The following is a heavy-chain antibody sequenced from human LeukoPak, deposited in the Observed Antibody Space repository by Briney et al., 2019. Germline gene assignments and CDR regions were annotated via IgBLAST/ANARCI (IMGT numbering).Heavy chain of an antibody. D-gene: IGHD1-1*01. CDR1: GFTFSSYE. CDR3: AGPGEAQGGY. J-gene: IGHJ4*02. V-gene: IGHV3-48*03. CDR2: ISSSGSTI. Sequence: PGGSLTLFCSASGFTFSSYEKNWVRQAPGKGLEWVSYISSSGSTIYYADSVKGRFTISRDNAKNSLYLQMNSLRAEDTAVYYCAGPGEAQGGYWGQGTLVTVSS.